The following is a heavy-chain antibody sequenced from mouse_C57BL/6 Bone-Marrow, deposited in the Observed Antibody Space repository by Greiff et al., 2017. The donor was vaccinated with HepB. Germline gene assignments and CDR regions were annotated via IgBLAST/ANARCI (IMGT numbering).Heavy chain of an antibody. Sequence: EVQLQQSGAELVRPGASVKLSCTASGFNIKDDYMHWVKQRPEQGLEWIGWIDPENGDTEYASKFQGKATITADTSSNTAYLQLSSLTSEVTAVYYCTTDYSNYWGQGTTLTVSS. CDR3: TTDYSNY. CDR2: IDPENGDT. J-gene: IGHJ2*01. D-gene: IGHD2-5*01. V-gene: IGHV14-4*01. CDR1: GFNIKDDY.